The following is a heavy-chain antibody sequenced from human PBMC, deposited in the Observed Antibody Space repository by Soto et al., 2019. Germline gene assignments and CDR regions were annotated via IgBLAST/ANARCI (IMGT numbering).Heavy chain of an antibody. Sequence: GGSLRLSCTVSAISEFSFSDQYMDWVRQAXGKGLEWVGRSRNRVNNLSTAYAASVQGRFTISRDESKNTVYLQMNSLKTADTAVYYCSRVDPSAKRPDYWGQGTLVTVSS. D-gene: IGHD2-15*01. CDR2: SRNRVNNLST. J-gene: IGHJ4*02. CDR1: AISEFSFSDQY. CDR3: SRVDPSAKRPDY. V-gene: IGHV3-72*01.